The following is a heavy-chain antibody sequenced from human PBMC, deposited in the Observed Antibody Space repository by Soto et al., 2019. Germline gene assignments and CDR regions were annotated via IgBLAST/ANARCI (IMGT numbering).Heavy chain of an antibody. Sequence: GGSLRLSCAASGFTVSSNYMSWVRQAPGKGLEWVSVIYSGGSTYYADSVKGRFTISRHNSKNTLYLQMNSLRAEDTAVYYCARAGPREGWGLINDAFDIWGQGTMVTVSS. V-gene: IGHV3-53*04. CDR3: ARAGPREGWGLINDAFDI. J-gene: IGHJ3*02. D-gene: IGHD2-21*01. CDR2: IYSGGST. CDR1: GFTVSSNY.